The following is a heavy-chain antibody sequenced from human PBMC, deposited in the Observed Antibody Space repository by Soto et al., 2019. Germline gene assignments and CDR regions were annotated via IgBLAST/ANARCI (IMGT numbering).Heavy chain of an antibody. J-gene: IGHJ6*02. Sequence: EVQLLESGGGSVQPWGSLRLSCAASGFTFSNYAMTWVRQTPGKGLEWVSSINGDGGSGDTTYYADSVRGRFIISRDNSKNTLFLQMNSLRAEVTAVYYCVKDWLGNKCPCLDVWGQGTTVTVSS. V-gene: IGHV3-23*01. CDR1: GFTFSNYA. D-gene: IGHD5-12*01. CDR3: VKDWLGNKCPCLDV. CDR2: INGDGGSGDTT.